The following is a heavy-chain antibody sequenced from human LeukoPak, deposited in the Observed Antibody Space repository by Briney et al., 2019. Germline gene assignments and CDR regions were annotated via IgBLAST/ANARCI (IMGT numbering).Heavy chain of an antibody. CDR1: GVSISNGF. Sequence: PSETLSLTCTGSGVSISNGFWSWIRQPPGKEPEWIGSIHNSGISNYIPSLKSRLTISRDTSKNQFSLKLRSVTAADTAIYYCVYSSGWTNFYYYGMDVWGQGTTVTVSS. CDR2: IHNSGIS. CDR3: VYSSGWTNFYYYGMDV. D-gene: IGHD6-19*01. J-gene: IGHJ6*02. V-gene: IGHV4-59*01.